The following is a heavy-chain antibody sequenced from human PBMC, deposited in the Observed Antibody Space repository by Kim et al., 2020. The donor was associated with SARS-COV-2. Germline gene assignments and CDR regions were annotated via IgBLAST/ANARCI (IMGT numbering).Heavy chain of an antibody. CDR3: ARAGSSWYGGWFDP. D-gene: IGHD6-13*01. J-gene: IGHJ5*02. Sequence: NPSLKSRVTISVDTSKNQFSLKLSSVTAADTAVYYCARAGSSWYGGWFDPWGQGTLVTVSS. V-gene: IGHV4-59*01.